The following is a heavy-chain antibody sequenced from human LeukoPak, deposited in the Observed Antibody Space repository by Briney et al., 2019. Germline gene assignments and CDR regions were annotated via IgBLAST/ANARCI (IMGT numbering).Heavy chain of an antibody. CDR3: ANAPRTIPHGMDV. D-gene: IGHD3-9*01. V-gene: IGHV3-21*04. CDR2: ISSSSSYI. J-gene: IGHJ6*02. Sequence: PGGSLRLSCAASGFPFMSYSMNWVRPAPGKGLEGVSSISSSSSYIYYADSVKGRFTISRDNAKNSLYLQMNSLRAEDTAVYYCANAPRTIPHGMDVWGQGTTVTVSS. CDR1: GFPFMSYS.